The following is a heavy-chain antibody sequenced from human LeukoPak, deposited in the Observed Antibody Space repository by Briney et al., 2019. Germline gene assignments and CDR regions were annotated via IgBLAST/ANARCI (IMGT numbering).Heavy chain of an antibody. D-gene: IGHD3-22*01. CDR1: GGSITSYY. J-gene: IGHJ3*02. V-gene: IGHV4-4*07. CDR3: ARGYYYDSSGSYDAFDI. Sequence: SQTLSLTCTVSGGSITSYYWSWIRQPAGKGLEWIGRIYTSGSTNYNPSLKSRVTMSVDTSKNQFSLKLSSVTAADTAVYYCARGYYYDSSGSYDAFDIWGQGTMVTVSS. CDR2: IYTSGST.